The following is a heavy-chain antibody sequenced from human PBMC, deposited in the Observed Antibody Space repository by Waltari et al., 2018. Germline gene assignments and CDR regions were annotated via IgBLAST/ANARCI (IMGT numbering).Heavy chain of an antibody. CDR1: GFTFSSYG. CDR3: ARGQWELLSLVPRLGYFDY. CDR2: IWYDGSNK. J-gene: IGHJ4*02. Sequence: QVQLVESGGGVVQPGRSLRLSCAASGFTFSSYGMNWVRQAPGKGLEWVAVIWYDGSNKYYADSVKGRFTISRDNSKNTLYLQMNSLRAEDTAVYYCARGQWELLSLVPRLGYFDYWGQGTLVTVSS. D-gene: IGHD1-26*01. V-gene: IGHV3-33*01.